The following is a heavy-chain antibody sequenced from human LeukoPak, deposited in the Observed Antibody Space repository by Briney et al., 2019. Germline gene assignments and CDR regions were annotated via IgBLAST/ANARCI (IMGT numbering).Heavy chain of an antibody. J-gene: IGHJ5*02. CDR3: ARHHIVVVPAAILSWFDP. Sequence: PSETLSLTCTVSGGSISSGGYYWSWIRQHPGKGLEWIGYIYYSGSTYYNPSLKSRVTISVDTSKNQFSLKLSSVTAADTAVYYCARHHIVVVPAAILSWFDPWGQGTLVTVSS. V-gene: IGHV4-30-4*01. CDR2: IYYSGST. CDR1: GGSISSGGYY. D-gene: IGHD2-2*02.